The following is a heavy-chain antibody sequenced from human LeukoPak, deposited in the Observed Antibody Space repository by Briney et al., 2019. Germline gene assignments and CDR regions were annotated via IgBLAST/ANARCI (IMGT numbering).Heavy chain of an antibody. J-gene: IGHJ3*02. CDR2: IYYSGST. Sequence: SETLSLTRTVSGGSISSYYLSWIRQPPGKGLEWIGYIYYSGSTNYNPSLKSRVTISVDTSKNQFSLKLSSVTAADTAVYFCARGATWDAFDIWGQGTMVTVSS. V-gene: IGHV4-59*01. CDR3: ARGATWDAFDI. CDR1: GGSISSYY. D-gene: IGHD1-26*01.